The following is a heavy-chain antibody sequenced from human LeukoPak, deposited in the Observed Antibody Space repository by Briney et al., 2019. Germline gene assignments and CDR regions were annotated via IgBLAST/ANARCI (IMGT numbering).Heavy chain of an antibody. D-gene: IGHD6-6*01. CDR1: GFTVSSNY. J-gene: IGHJ5*01. CDR2: IYSGGST. V-gene: IGHV3-53*01. Sequence: GGSLRLSCAASGFTVSSNYMSWVRQAPGKGLEWVSVIYSGGSTYYADSVKGRFTISRDNVKNSLYLQMSSLRVEDTAVYYCTRDPRHFDSCGQGTLVTVSS. CDR3: TRDPRHFDS.